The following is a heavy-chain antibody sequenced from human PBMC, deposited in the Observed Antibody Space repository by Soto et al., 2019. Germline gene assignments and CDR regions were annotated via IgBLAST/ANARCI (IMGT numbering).Heavy chain of an antibody. J-gene: IGHJ4*02. CDR1: GFTFSSYG. V-gene: IGHV3-33*01. D-gene: IGHD3-10*01. CDR2: IWYDGSNK. Sequence: GGSLRLSCAASGFTFSSYGMHWVRQAPGKGLEWVAVIWYDGSNKYYADSVKGRFTISRDNSKNTLYLQMNSLRAEDTAVYYCARDPGSGSPDYWGQGTLVTVSS. CDR3: ARDPGSGSPDY.